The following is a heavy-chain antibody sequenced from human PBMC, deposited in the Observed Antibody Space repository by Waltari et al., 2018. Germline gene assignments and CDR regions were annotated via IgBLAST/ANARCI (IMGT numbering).Heavy chain of an antibody. CDR3: ARDDNWNEGGGFDY. CDR2: ISSNSAYI. J-gene: IGHJ4*02. CDR1: GFTFSTSI. D-gene: IGHD1-20*01. V-gene: IGHV3-21*01. Sequence: EVQLVEAGGGLVKPGGSLRLSCAASGFTFSTSIMNWVRQAPGMGLEWVSSISSNSAYIYYADSVKGRFTISRDNAKNSLYLQMNSLGAEDTAVYYCARDDNWNEGGGFDYWGQGTLVTVSS.